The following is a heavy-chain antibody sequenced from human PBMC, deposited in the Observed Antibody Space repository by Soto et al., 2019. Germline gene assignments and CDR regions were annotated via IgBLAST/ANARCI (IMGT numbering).Heavy chain of an antibody. CDR3: ARDGETSSFDY. Sequence: QLQLQESGPGLVKPSETLSLTCTVSGVSISSSNYHWGWIRQPPGKGLEWIGSIYYTGRANYNPSLKSRVTILVDKSKNQFSLRLSSVTAADTAVYYCARDGETSSFDYWGQGALVTVSS. D-gene: IGHD3-10*01. CDR1: GVSISSSNYH. J-gene: IGHJ4*02. CDR2: IYYTGRA. V-gene: IGHV4-39*07.